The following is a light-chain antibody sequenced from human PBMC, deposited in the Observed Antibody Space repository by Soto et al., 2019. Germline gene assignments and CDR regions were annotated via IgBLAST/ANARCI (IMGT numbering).Light chain of an antibody. CDR2: DVS. V-gene: IGLV2-14*01. CDR3: SSYTSSSVYV. J-gene: IGLJ1*01. CDR1: SSDVGGYND. Sequence: QSALTQPASVSGSPGQSITISCTGTSSDVGGYNDVSWYQQHPGKAPKLRIYDVSNRPSGVSNRFSGSKSGNTASLTISGLQAEDEADYYCSSYTSSSVYVFGTGTKLTVL.